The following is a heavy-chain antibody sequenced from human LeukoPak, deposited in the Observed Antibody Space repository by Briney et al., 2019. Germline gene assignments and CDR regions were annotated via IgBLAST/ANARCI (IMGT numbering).Heavy chain of an antibody. Sequence: QPGGSLKLSCAASGFTFSGSAMHWVRQASGKGLEWVGRIRSKANSYATAYAASVKGRFTISRDDSKNTAYLQMNSLKTEDTAVYYCTRWGRCSGGSCYDDYWGQGTLVTVSS. D-gene: IGHD2-15*01. J-gene: IGHJ4*02. V-gene: IGHV3-73*01. CDR3: TRWGRCSGGSCYDDY. CDR2: IRSKANSYAT. CDR1: GFTFSGSA.